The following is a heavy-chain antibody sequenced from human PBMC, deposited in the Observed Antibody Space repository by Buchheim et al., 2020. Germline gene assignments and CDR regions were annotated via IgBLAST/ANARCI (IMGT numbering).Heavy chain of an antibody. Sequence: QVQLQGSGPGLVKPSETLSLACAVSGASVSSSTFFWSWIRQPPGKGLEWIGLINHSGGTNYNPSLKSRVTISVDTPKNQVLLKLRSVTAADTAVYYCARGGPDGDDDKWGQGTL. J-gene: IGHJ4*02. CDR1: GASVSSSTFF. D-gene: IGHD4-17*01. CDR2: INHSGGT. CDR3: ARGGPDGDDDK. V-gene: IGHV4-61*01.